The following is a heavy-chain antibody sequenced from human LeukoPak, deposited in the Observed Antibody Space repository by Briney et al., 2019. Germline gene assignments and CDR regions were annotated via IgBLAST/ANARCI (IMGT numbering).Heavy chain of an antibody. J-gene: IGHJ4*02. CDR1: GFTFSHYG. CDR3: AKDAQRGFDYSNSLEY. Sequence: GGSLTLSCAASGFTFSHYGMHWVRQAPGKGLDWVAVIWSDGTNKYYADSVKGRFTIYRDDSQNRVFLQMNSLRAEDTALYYCAKDAQRGFDYSNSLEYWGQGALVSVSS. V-gene: IGHV3-33*06. CDR2: IWSDGTNK. D-gene: IGHD4-11*01.